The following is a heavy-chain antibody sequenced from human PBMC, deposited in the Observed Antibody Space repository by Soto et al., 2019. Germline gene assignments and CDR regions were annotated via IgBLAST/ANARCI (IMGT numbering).Heavy chain of an antibody. Sequence: SETLSLTCTVSGGSISSWYWSWIRQPPGKGLEWIGYIYYSGSTNCNPSLKSRVTISVDTSKNQFSLKLSSVTAADTAVYYCARRYGSAIDYWGQGTLVTVSS. CDR1: GGSISSWY. V-gene: IGHV4-59*08. J-gene: IGHJ4*02. D-gene: IGHD1-26*01. CDR3: ARRYGSAIDY. CDR2: IYYSGST.